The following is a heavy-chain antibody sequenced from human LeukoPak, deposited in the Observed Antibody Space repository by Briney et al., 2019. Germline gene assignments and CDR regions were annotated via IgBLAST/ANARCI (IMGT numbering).Heavy chain of an antibody. J-gene: IGHJ4*02. D-gene: IGHD5-18*01. CDR3: AKGGLWDTAMVL. CDR2: IGSSDSNI. Sequence: GGSLRLSCAASGFILSDYYMSWIRQAPGKGLEWVSYIGSSDSNIKYADSVKGRFTLSRDNAKNSLYLQMNSLRIEDTAVYYCAKGGLWDTAMVLWGQGILVTVSS. CDR1: GFILSDYY. V-gene: IGHV3-11*01.